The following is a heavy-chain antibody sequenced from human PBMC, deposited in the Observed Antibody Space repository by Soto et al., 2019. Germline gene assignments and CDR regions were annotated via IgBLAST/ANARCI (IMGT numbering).Heavy chain of an antibody. CDR3: ASSSPFHY. Sequence: SETLSLTGSVSSGSLSRSTYYWSWICQPPGRGPEWIGSIYYSGNTYYKPSLKSRVSISIDTSRNQFSLKLTSVTAADTGVYYCASSSPFHYWGPGILVTVSS. D-gene: IGHD6-6*01. CDR2: IYYSGNT. CDR1: SGSLSRSTYY. J-gene: IGHJ4*02. V-gene: IGHV4-39*01.